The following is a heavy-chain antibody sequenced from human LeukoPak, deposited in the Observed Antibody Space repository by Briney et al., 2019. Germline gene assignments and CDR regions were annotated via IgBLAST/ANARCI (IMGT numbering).Heavy chain of an antibody. Sequence: GGSLRLSCAASGFIFSNYGMHWVRQAPGKGLEWVAVIWFDGSNEDYADSVKGRFTIPRDNSKNTLFLQMNSLRAEDTAVYYCAKVVPFELGFDYWGQGTLVTVSS. J-gene: IGHJ4*02. CDR2: IWFDGSNE. V-gene: IGHV3-33*06. D-gene: IGHD3/OR15-3a*01. CDR3: AKVVPFELGFDY. CDR1: GFIFSNYG.